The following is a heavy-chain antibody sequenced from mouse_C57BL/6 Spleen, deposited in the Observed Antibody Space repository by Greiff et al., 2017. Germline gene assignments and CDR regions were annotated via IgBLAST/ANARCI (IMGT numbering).Heavy chain of an antibody. CDR2: IYPGDGDT. V-gene: IGHV1-82*01. CDR1: GYAFSSSW. CDR3: ARPTYGNFDY. Sequence: QVQLQQSGPELVKPGASVKISCKASGYAFSSSWMNWVKQRPGKGLEWIGRIYPGDGDTNYNGKFKGKATLTADKSSSTAYMQLSSLTSEDSAVYFCARPTYGNFDYWGQGTTLTVSS. D-gene: IGHD2-1*01. J-gene: IGHJ2*01.